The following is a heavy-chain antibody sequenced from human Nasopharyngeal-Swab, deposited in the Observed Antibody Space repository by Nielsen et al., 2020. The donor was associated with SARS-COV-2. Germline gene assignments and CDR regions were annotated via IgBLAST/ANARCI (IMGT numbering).Heavy chain of an antibody. CDR2: INHSGST. V-gene: IGHV4-34*01. J-gene: IGHJ6*03. Sequence: GSLRLSCAVYGGSFSGYYWSWIRQPPGKGLEWIGEINHSGSTNYNPSLKSRVTISVDTSKNQFSLNLNSVTAPDTAVYYCARPLNYYYYMGVWGKGTTVTVSS. CDR3: ARPLNYYYYMGV. CDR1: GGSFSGYY.